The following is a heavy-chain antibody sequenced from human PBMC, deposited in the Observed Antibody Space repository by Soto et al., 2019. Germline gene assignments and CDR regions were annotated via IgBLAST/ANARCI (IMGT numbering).Heavy chain of an antibody. CDR1: GGTFSSYA. J-gene: IGHJ6*02. D-gene: IGHD6-6*01. V-gene: IGHV1-69*06. Sequence: QVQLVQSGAEVKKPGSSVKVSCKASGGTFSSYAISWVRQAPGQGLEWMGGIIPIFGTTNSAQKFQGRVTITADKSTSTAYMELSSLRSEDTAVYYCASSLAARPPYYYYYGMDVWGQGTTVTVSS. CDR3: ASSLAARPPYYYYYGMDV. CDR2: IIPIFGTT.